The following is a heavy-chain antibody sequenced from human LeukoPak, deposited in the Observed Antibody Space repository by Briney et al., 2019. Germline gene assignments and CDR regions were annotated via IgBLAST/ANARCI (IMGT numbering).Heavy chain of an antibody. CDR2: IIPIFGTA. D-gene: IGHD5-12*01. J-gene: IGHJ6*02. V-gene: IGHV1-69*13. CDR1: GGTFSSYA. Sequence: ASVKVSCKASGGTFSSYAISWVRQAPGQGLEWMGGIIPIFGTANYAQKFQGRVTITADESTSTAYMELSGLRSEDTAVYYCARVARCYYYGMDVWGQGTTVTVSS. CDR3: ARVARCYYYGMDV.